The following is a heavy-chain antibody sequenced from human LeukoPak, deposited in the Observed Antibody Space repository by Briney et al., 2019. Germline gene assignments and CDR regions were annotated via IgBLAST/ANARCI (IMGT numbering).Heavy chain of an antibody. D-gene: IGHD3-10*01. Sequence: GGSLRLSCAASGSTFSSYGMNWVRQAPGKGLEWVSSITSSSNYIYYADSVKGRFTISRDSAKNSLYLQMNSLRAEDTTVYYCARDCWDYGSGSYCGIDYWGQGTLVTVSS. CDR2: ITSSSNYI. CDR3: ARDCWDYGSGSYCGIDY. J-gene: IGHJ4*02. V-gene: IGHV3-21*03. CDR1: GSTFSSYG.